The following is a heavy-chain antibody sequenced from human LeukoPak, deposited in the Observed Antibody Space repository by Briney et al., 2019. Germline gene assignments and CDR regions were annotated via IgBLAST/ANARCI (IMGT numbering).Heavy chain of an antibody. CDR3: ARAPEYGWGSYLLY. CDR2: IHTRGTT. CDR1: GSPIRSGVYF. V-gene: IGHV4-61*02. D-gene: IGHD3-10*01. Sequence: SDTLSLTCTLWGSPIRSGVYFWSWIRQPAGKGLEWIGRIHTRGTTNYNPSLKSRVTISVDTPKSQFSLNLSSVTAADTGVYYCARAPEYGWGSYLLYWGQGIQVTVSS. J-gene: IGHJ4*02.